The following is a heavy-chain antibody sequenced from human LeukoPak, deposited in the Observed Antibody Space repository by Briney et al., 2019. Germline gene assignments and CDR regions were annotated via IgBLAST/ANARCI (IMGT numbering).Heavy chain of an antibody. Sequence: GGSLRLSCAASGFTFSSYAMHWVRQAPGKGPEWVAVISYDGSNKYYADSVKGRFTISRDNSKNTLYLQMNSLRAEDTAVYYCAGRDYYDSSGHFDYWGQGTLVTVSS. D-gene: IGHD3-22*01. V-gene: IGHV3-30-3*01. J-gene: IGHJ4*02. CDR2: ISYDGSNK. CDR1: GFTFSSYA. CDR3: AGRDYYDSSGHFDY.